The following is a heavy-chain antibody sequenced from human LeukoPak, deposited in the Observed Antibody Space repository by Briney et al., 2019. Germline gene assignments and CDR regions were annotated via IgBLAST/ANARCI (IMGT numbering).Heavy chain of an antibody. V-gene: IGHV4-59*01. D-gene: IGHD3-10*01. CDR2: IYYSGST. CDR3: ARVRRGGFFDY. CDR1: GGSISSYY. Sequence: SETLSLTCTVSGGSISSYYWSRIRQPPGKGLEWIGYIYYSGSTNYNPSLKSRVTISVDTSKNQFSLKLSSVIAADTAVYYCARVRRGGFFDYWGQGTLVTVSS. J-gene: IGHJ4*02.